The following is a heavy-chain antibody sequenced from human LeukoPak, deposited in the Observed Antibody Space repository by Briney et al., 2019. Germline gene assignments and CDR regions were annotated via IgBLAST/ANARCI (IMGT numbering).Heavy chain of an antibody. J-gene: IGHJ6*02. V-gene: IGHV4-34*01. CDR3: ARALGYCSSTSCYYYYYYYGMDV. D-gene: IGHD2-2*01. CDR2: INHSGST. CDR1: GGSFSGYY. Sequence: SETLSLTCAVYGGSFSGYYWSWIRQPPGKGLEWIGEINHSGSTNYNSSLKSRVTISVDTSKNQFSLKLSSVTAADTAVYYCARALGYCSSTSCYYYYYYYGMDVWGQGTTVTVSS.